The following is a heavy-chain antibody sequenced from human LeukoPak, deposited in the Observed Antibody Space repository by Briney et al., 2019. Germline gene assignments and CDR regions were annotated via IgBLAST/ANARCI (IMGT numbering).Heavy chain of an antibody. CDR2: IWYDGSNK. Sequence: PGGSLRLSCAASGFTFSSYGMHWVRQAPGKGLEWVAVIWYDGSNKYYADSVKGRFTIPRDNSKNTLYLQMNSLRAEDTAVYYCARDQGFGVLRFLEWLSGIIDYWGQGTLVTVSS. CDR3: ARDQGFGVLRFLEWLSGIIDY. CDR1: GFTFSSYG. J-gene: IGHJ4*02. D-gene: IGHD3-3*01. V-gene: IGHV3-33*01.